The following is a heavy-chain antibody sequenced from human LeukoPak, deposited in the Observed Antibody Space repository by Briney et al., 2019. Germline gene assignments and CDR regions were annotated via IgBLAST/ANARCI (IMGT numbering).Heavy chain of an antibody. CDR1: GGSFSGYY. CDR2: INHSGST. Sequence: SETLSLTCAVYGGSFSGYYWSWIRQPPGKGLEWIGEINHSGSTNYNPSLKSRVTISVDTSKNQFSLKLGSVTAADTAVYYCARALGPFDPWGQGTLVTVSS. J-gene: IGHJ5*02. CDR3: ARALGPFDP. V-gene: IGHV4-34*01.